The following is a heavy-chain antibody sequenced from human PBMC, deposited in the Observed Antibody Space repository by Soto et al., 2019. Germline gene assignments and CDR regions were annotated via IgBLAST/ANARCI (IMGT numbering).Heavy chain of an antibody. J-gene: IGHJ4*02. CDR3: ARYCSGGSCHKGVPDY. D-gene: IGHD2-15*01. CDR1: GYTLITYG. CDR2: INTYNGAT. Sequence: ASVKVSCKVSGYTLITYGISWVRQAPGQGLEWMGWINTYNGATNYAQNLQGRVNMTTDTSTNTAYMDLRSLRSDGTAVYYCARYCSGGSCHKGVPDYWGQGTLVTVSS. V-gene: IGHV1-18*01.